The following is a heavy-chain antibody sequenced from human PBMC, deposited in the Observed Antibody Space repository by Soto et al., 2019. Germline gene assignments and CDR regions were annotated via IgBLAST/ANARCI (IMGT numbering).Heavy chain of an antibody. D-gene: IGHD2-2*02. CDR2: IAFDGSNK. CDR1: GFTFSSYG. Sequence: PGGSLRLSCAASGFTFSSYGMHWFRQAPGKGLEWVAVIAFDGSNKYYADAVKGRFTISRDNSKNTLYLQMNSLRAEDTAVYYCAKVTGYCDSTSCYRGGYYYYGMDVWGQGTTVTVSS. V-gene: IGHV3-30*18. CDR3: AKVTGYCDSTSCYRGGYYYYGMDV. J-gene: IGHJ6*02.